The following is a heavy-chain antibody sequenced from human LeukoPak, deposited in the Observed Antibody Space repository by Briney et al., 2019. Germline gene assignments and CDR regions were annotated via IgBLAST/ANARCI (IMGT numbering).Heavy chain of an antibody. D-gene: IGHD2-8*02. CDR2: IYSGGST. CDR3: ARDRLVTGKGYYYYYGMDV. J-gene: IGHJ6*02. Sequence: PGGSLRLSCAASGFTVSSNYMSWVRQAPGEGLEWVSAIYSGGSTYYADSVKGRFTISRDNSKNTLYLQVNSLRAEDTAVYYCARDRLVTGKGYYYYYGMDVWGQGTTVTVSS. V-gene: IGHV3-53*01. CDR1: GFTVSSNY.